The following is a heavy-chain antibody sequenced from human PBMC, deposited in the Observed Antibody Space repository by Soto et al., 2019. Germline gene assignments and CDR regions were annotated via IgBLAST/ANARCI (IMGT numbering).Heavy chain of an antibody. CDR3: AREVQVHAPAFAY. J-gene: IGHJ4*02. V-gene: IGHV1-69*06. CDR1: GGTFNTYA. D-gene: IGHD3-10*01. CDR2: ISPMFGAA. Sequence: QVQLVQSGAEMKKPGSSVKVSCQSSGGTFNTYAMNWVRQAPGQGREWMGDISPMFGAANYAPKFQGRVTIAADKSTGTSYMQLICLTTEDTALYFWAREVQVHAPAFAYRGQRTLVTVSS.